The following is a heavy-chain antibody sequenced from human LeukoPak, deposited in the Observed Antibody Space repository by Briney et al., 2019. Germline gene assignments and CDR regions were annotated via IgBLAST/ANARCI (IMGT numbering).Heavy chain of an antibody. CDR1: GFTFSSYS. J-gene: IGHJ4*02. Sequence: GGSLRLSCAASGFTFSSYSMNWVRQAPGKGLEWVSSISSSSSYIYYADSVKGRFTISRDNAKDSLYLQMNSLRAEDTAVYYCARDSYCGGDCYYSPPFDYWGQGTLVTVSS. CDR2: ISSSSSYI. D-gene: IGHD2-21*01. V-gene: IGHV3-21*01. CDR3: ARDSYCGGDCYYSPPFDY.